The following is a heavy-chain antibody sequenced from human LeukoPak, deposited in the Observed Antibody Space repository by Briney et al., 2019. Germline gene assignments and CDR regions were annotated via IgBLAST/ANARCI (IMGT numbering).Heavy chain of an antibody. CDR3: VSERGDAFDI. D-gene: IGHD3-16*01. V-gene: IGHV3-30*03. J-gene: IGHJ3*02. CDR1: GLTLSGYH. CDR2: ISSDESFS. Sequence: GTSLRLSCAASGLTLSGYHMHWVRQAPGKGLEWVAVISSDESFSYYADSVRGRFTISRDSSKNTLYLQVNSLRTEDTALYHCVSERGDAFDIWGQGTMVTVSS.